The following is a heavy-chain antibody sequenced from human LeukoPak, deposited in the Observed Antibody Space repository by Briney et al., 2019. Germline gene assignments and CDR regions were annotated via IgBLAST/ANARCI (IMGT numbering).Heavy chain of an antibody. Sequence: SETLSLTCAVSGGSISSGGYSWSWIRQPPGKGLEWIGYIYHSGSTYYNPSLKSRVTISVDRSKNQFSLKLSSVTAADTAVYYCAGPIQWELLDDPPPSIDAFDIWGQGTMVTVSS. V-gene: IGHV4-30-2*01. CDR3: AGPIQWELLDDPPPSIDAFDI. CDR1: GGSISSGGYS. CDR2: IYHSGST. D-gene: IGHD1-26*01. J-gene: IGHJ3*02.